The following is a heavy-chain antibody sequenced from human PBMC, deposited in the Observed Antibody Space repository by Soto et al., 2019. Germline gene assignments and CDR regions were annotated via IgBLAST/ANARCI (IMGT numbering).Heavy chain of an antibody. CDR2: IWYDGSNR. V-gene: IGHV3-33*01. J-gene: IGHJ5*02. CDR1: GFTFSSYG. Sequence: GGSLRLSCAASGFTFSSYGMHWVRQAPGKGLEWVAVIWYDGSNRYYADSVKGRFTISRDNSKSTLYLQMNSLRADDTAVYYCARDFKVGATGPYWFDPWGQGTLVTVSS. CDR3: ARDFKVGATGPYWFDP. D-gene: IGHD1-26*01.